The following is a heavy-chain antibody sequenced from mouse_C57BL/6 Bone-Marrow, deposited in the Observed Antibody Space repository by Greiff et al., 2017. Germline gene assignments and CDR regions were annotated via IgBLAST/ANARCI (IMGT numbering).Heavy chain of an antibody. CDR3: ARDGNYGMDY. D-gene: IGHD2-1*01. CDR1: GYTFTNYW. Sequence: QVQLQQSGAELVRPGTSVKMSCKASGYTFTNYWIGWAKQRPGHGLEWIGDIYPGGGYTNYNEKFKGKATLPADKSSSTAYMQFSSLTSEDSAIYYCARDGNYGMDYWGQGTSVTVSS. J-gene: IGHJ4*01. CDR2: IYPGGGYT. V-gene: IGHV1-63*01.